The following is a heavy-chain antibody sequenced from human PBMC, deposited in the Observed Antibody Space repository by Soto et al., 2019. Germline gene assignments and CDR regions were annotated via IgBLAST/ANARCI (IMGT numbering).Heavy chain of an antibody. V-gene: IGHV1-18*01. D-gene: IGHD1-1*01. J-gene: IGHJ4*02. CDR2: ISAHDGNT. Sequence: QVHLVQSGAEVKKPGASVKVSCKGSGYAFTTYGITWVRQAPGQGLVWMGWISAHDGNTNYAQKLQGRVTVTRDTSTSTAYMALRSRRSEDPAVYDCARGRYGDYWGQGALVTVSS. CDR1: GYAFTTYG. CDR3: ARGRYGDY.